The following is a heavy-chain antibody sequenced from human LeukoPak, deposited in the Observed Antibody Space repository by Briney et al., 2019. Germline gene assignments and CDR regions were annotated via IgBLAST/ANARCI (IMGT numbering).Heavy chain of an antibody. CDR1: GFTFDEYG. Sequence: GGSLILSCAASGFTFDEYGMDWVRHAPGKGLEWVALISGVGGPTYYADSVKGRFTISRDNSERSLYLQMNSLRTEHTSFYYCYKGAYTWTYQIGYY. CDR2: ISGVGGPT. J-gene: IGHJ6*01. D-gene: IGHD1-7*01. CDR3: YKGAYTWTYQIGYY. V-gene: IGHV3-43*02.